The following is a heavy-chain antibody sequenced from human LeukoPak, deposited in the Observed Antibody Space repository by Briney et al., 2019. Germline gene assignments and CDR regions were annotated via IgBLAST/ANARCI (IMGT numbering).Heavy chain of an antibody. V-gene: IGHV3-23*01. J-gene: IGHJ5*02. CDR1: GFMFSSNW. CDR2: ISGSGGST. CDR3: AKGDGYYYDSSGFDP. D-gene: IGHD3-22*01. Sequence: GGSLRLSCAASGFMFSSNWMSWVRQAPGKGLEWVSAISGSGGSTYYADSVKGRFTISRDNSKNTLYLQMNSLRAEDTAVYYCAKGDGYYYDSSGFDPWGQGTLVTVSS.